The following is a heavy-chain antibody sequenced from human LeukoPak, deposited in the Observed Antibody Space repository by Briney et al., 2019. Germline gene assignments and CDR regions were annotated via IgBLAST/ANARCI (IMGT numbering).Heavy chain of an antibody. Sequence: ASVKVSCKASGYTFTSYDINWVRQATGQGLEWMGWMNPNSGNTGCAEKFQGRVTMTRNTSISTAYMELSSLRSEDTAVYYCARAGGLLWFGELSGGSDYWGQGTLVTVSS. CDR1: GYTFTSYD. J-gene: IGHJ4*02. CDR2: MNPNSGNT. D-gene: IGHD3-10*01. CDR3: ARAGGLLWFGELSGGSDY. V-gene: IGHV1-8*01.